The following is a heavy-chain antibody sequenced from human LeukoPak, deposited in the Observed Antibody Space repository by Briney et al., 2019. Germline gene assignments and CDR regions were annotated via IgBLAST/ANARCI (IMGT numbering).Heavy chain of an antibody. V-gene: IGHV1-8*01. CDR2: MSPNSGNT. Sequence: ASVKVSCKTSGYTFTNYDINWVRQATGQGFEWMGWMSPNSGNTGYAQKFQGRVAMTMDTSIRTAYMELSSLRSEDTAVYYCARSSSSVPYYYYGMDVWGQGTTVTVSS. CDR3: ARSSSSVPYYYYGMDV. CDR1: GYTFTNYD. J-gene: IGHJ6*02. D-gene: IGHD6-6*01.